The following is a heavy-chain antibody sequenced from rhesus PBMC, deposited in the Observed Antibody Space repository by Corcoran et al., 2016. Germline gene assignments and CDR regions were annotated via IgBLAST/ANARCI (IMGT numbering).Heavy chain of an antibody. Sequence: QVQLQESGPGLVKPSETLSLTCAVSGGSISGYYWNWFRQPPGRGGEWLGYSGGSSGSTHSNPPLKRRVTISTDTSKNQFSLKLSSVTAAYTAVYYCARNVGSLDVWGRGVLVTVSS. J-gene: IGHJ5-2*02. CDR1: GGSISGYY. V-gene: IGHV4-165*02. CDR3: ARNVGSLDV. CDR2: SGGSSGST.